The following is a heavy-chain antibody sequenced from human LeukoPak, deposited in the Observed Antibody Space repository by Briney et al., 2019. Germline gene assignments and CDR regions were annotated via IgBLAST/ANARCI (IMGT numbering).Heavy chain of an antibody. Sequence: SETLSLTCTVSGGSISSYYWSWIRQPAGKGLEWIGRIYTSGSTNYNPSLKSRVTMSVDTSKNRFSLKLSSVTAADTAVYYCARVFKVAATLAFDIWGQGTMVTVSS. V-gene: IGHV4-4*07. D-gene: IGHD2-15*01. CDR1: GGSISSYY. CDR3: ARVFKVAATLAFDI. J-gene: IGHJ3*02. CDR2: IYTSGST.